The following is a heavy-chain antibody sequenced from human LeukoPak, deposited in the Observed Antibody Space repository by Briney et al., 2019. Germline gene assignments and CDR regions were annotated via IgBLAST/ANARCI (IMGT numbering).Heavy chain of an antibody. CDR2: ISGSGGST. D-gene: IGHD3-10*01. CDR1: GFTFSSYA. J-gene: IGHJ4*02. V-gene: IGHV3-23*01. CDR3: AKVVFLDYYGSGSYYPIDY. Sequence: GGSLRLSCAASGFTFSSYAMSWVRQAPGKGLEWVSAISGSGGSTYYADSVKGRFTISRDNSKNTLYLQMNSLRAEDTAVYYCAKVVFLDYYGSGSYYPIDYWGQGTLVTVSS.